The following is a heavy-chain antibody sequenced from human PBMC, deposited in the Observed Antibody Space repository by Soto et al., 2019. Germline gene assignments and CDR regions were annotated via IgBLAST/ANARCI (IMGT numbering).Heavy chain of an antibody. J-gene: IGHJ6*03. CDR3: ARGRPEYSSSSYYYYYMDV. CDR2: ITPIFGTA. Sequence: ASVKVSCKASGGTFSSYAISWVRQAPGQGLEWMGGITPIFGTANYAQKFQGRVTITADESTSTAYMELSSLRSEDTAVYYCARGRPEYSSSSYYYYYMDVWGKGTTDTVSS. D-gene: IGHD6-6*01. CDR1: GGTFSSYA. V-gene: IGHV1-69*13.